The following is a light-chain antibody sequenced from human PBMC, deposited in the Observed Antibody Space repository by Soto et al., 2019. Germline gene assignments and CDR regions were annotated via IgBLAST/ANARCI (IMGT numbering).Light chain of an antibody. Sequence: QSVLTQPLSVSASPGQRDTISCSGGSSNIGSNTVAWYQHLPGTAPPRLIFTAGQRPSGVPGRFSGSKSGTSASLAISGLQSEDEGDYYCSAWDNSLNGYVFGPGTKVTVL. J-gene: IGLJ1*01. CDR3: SAWDNSLNGYV. V-gene: IGLV1-44*01. CDR1: SSNIGSNT. CDR2: TAG.